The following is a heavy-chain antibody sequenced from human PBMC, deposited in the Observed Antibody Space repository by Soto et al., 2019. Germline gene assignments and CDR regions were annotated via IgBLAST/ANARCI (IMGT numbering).Heavy chain of an antibody. CDR3: AKDATDYYYDGMDV. CDR1: GFTFSSYG. V-gene: IGHV3-30*18. J-gene: IGHJ6*02. Sequence: PGGSLRLSCAASGFTFSSYGMHWVRQAPGKGLEWVAVISYDGSNKYYADSVKGRFTISRDNSKNTLYLQMNSLRAEDTAVYYCAKDATDYYYDGMDVWGQGTRVTVAS. CDR2: ISYDGSNK.